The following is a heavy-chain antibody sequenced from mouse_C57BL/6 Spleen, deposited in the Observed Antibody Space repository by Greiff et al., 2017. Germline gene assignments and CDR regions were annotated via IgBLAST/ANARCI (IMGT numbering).Heavy chain of an antibody. J-gene: IGHJ1*03. CDR1: GFTFSDYG. CDR3: ARGGSSHWYFDV. Sequence: EVHLVESGGGLVKPGGSLKLSCAASGFTFSDYGMHWVRQAPEKGLEWVAYISSGSSTIYYADTVKGRFTISRDNAKNTLFLQMPSLRSEDTAMYYCARGGSSHWYFDVWGTGTTVTVSS. V-gene: IGHV5-17*01. D-gene: IGHD1-1*01. CDR2: ISSGSSTI.